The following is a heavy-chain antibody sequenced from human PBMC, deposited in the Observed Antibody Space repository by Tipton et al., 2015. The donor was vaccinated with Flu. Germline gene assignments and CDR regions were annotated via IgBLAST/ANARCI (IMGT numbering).Heavy chain of an antibody. CDR3: VRFAGGS. J-gene: IGHJ5*02. CDR1: GFTFSGHW. Sequence: SLRLSCAASGFTFSGHWMHWVRQAPGKGLVWVSHSNYDGSTTHYADSVKGRFTISRDNAKSMVYLQMNSLRAEDSAVYYCVRFAGGSWGQGTLVTVSS. V-gene: IGHV3-74*01. CDR2: SNYDGSTT. D-gene: IGHD3-16*01.